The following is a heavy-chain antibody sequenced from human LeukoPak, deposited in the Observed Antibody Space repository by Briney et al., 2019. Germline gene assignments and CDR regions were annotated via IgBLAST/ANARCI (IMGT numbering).Heavy chain of an antibody. CDR2: INHSGST. Sequence: SETLSLTWAFNGGSFSGYYWSWIRHPPGKGLDWMGEINHSGSTNYNPSLKSRVTISVDTSKNQFSLKLSSVTAADTAVYYCASRSEDRRHYFDYWGQGTLVTVSS. V-gene: IGHV4-34*01. CDR3: ASRSEDRRHYFDY. J-gene: IGHJ4*02. CDR1: GGSFSGYY. D-gene: IGHD2-15*01.